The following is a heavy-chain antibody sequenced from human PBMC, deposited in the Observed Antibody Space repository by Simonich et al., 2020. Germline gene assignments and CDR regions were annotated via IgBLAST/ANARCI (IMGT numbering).Heavy chain of an antibody. Sequence: EVQLVESGGGLVQPGRSLRLSCAASGFTFDDYAMHWVRQAPGSGRGGVVGISWNSGSKGYADSVKGRFTISRDNAKNSLYLQMNSLRAEDTALYYCAKDMGYCSGGSCYYFDYWGQGTLVTVSS. CDR3: AKDMGYCSGGSCYYFDY. CDR2: ISWNSGSK. CDR1: GFTFDDYA. V-gene: IGHV3-9*01. D-gene: IGHD2-15*01. J-gene: IGHJ4*02.